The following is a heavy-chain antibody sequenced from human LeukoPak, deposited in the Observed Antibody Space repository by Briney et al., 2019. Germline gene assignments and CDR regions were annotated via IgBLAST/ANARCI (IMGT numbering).Heavy chain of an antibody. D-gene: IGHD5-12*01. Sequence: SQTLSLTCTVSGGSISSGSYYWSWIRQPAGKGREWIGRIYTSGSTHYNPSLKSRVTISVDTSKNQFSLKLSSVTAADTAVYYCARGLAGYSGYDSFDYWGQGTLVTVSS. CDR1: GGSISSGSYY. CDR3: ARGLAGYSGYDSFDY. CDR2: IYTSGST. J-gene: IGHJ4*02. V-gene: IGHV4-61*02.